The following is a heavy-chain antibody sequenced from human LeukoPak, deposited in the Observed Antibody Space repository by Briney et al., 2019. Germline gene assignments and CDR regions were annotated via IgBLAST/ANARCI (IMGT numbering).Heavy chain of an antibody. D-gene: IGHD2-2*01. Sequence: PGGSLRLSCVASGFTFSSYSFNWVRQAPGKGLEWLSSIGSRSGYIYYADAVKGRFTISRDNAKNSLYLQMSSLRAEDTAIYYCARDIVVVPADAGPDDVFDIWGQGTEVTVSA. CDR2: IGSRSGYI. V-gene: IGHV3-21*01. CDR1: GFTFSSYS. CDR3: ARDIVVVPADAGPDDVFDI. J-gene: IGHJ3*02.